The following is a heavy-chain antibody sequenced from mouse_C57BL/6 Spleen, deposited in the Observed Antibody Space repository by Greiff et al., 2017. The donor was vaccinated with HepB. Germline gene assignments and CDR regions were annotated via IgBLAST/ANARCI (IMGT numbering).Heavy chain of an antibody. CDR3: ASFYYDYDSYFDV. CDR2: ISDGGSYT. CDR1: GFTFSSYA. Sequence: EVKLMESGGGLVKPGGSLKLSCAASGFTFSSYAMSWVRQTPEKRLEWVATISDGGSYTYYPDNVKGRFTISRDNDKNNLYLQMSHLKSEDTAMYYCASFYYDYDSYFDVWGTGTTVTVSS. V-gene: IGHV5-4*03. J-gene: IGHJ1*03. D-gene: IGHD2-4*01.